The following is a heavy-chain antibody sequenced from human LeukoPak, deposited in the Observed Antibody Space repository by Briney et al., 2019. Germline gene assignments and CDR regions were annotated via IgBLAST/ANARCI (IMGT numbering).Heavy chain of an antibody. J-gene: IGHJ4*02. D-gene: IGHD3-22*01. CDR3: AKSATYDSSGYPAGIDY. Sequence: GGSLRLSCAASGFTFSDYYMSWIRQAPGKGLEWVSYISSSGSTIYYADSVKGRFTISRDNSKNTLYLQMNSLRAEDTAVYYCAKSATYDSSGYPAGIDYWGQGTLVTVSS. CDR2: ISSSGSTI. V-gene: IGHV3-11*01. CDR1: GFTFSDYY.